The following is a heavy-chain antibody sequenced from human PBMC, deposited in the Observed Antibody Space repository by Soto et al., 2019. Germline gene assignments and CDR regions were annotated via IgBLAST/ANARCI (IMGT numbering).Heavy chain of an antibody. V-gene: IGHV3-30*18. CDR1: GFTFSAYG. Sequence: QAQLVESGGGVVQPGESLRLSCEVSGFTFSAYGMHWVRQAPGKGLEWVVAISHDGTNKNYGDSVKGRFTISRDNSKKTLYLQMNSLRPEDTALYYCAKDEYYYSRSGYYIFDSWGQGTLVTVSS. CDR3: AKDEYYYSRSGYYIFDS. J-gene: IGHJ4*02. D-gene: IGHD3-22*01. CDR2: ISHDGTNK.